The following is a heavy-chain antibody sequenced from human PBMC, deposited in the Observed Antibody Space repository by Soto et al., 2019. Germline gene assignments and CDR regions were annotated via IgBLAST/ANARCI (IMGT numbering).Heavy chain of an antibody. CDR1: GLTVTTNN. CDR3: ARNPPTAIQGWACCMDV. CDR2: TFNVGTT. Sequence: EVQLVETGGGLIQPGGSLRLSCAASGLTVTTNNRIWVRQPPGMGLEWVSSTFNVGTTHYADSVKGRFTVSRDSSKNTVFLQMNNQRVEDTAVYYCARNPPTAIQGWACCMDVWGQGPTVSVSS. D-gene: IGHD2-2*01. J-gene: IGHJ6*02. V-gene: IGHV3-53*02.